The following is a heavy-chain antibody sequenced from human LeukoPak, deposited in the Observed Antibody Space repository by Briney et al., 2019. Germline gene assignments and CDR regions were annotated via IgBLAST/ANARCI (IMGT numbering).Heavy chain of an antibody. D-gene: IGHD3-10*01. Sequence: SETLSLTCEVYGGSLSGYRWTWIRQPPGKGLEWMGEVDHSGSTTYTSSLEGRVTITADNSKNQFSLSLTSVTAADTAVYYCARVFGYYYYYLDVWGKGTTVTVSS. CDR3: ARVFGYYYYYLDV. V-gene: IGHV4-34*01. CDR1: GGSLSGYR. J-gene: IGHJ6*03. CDR2: VDHSGST.